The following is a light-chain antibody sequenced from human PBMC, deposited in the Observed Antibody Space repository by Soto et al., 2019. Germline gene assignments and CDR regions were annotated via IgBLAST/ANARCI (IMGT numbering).Light chain of an antibody. CDR1: QSISSW. CDR3: QQYNSYSRAT. Sequence: DIQMTQSPSTLSASVGDRVTITCRASQSISSWLAWYQQKPGKAPKLLIYDASSLKSGVPSRFSGSGSGKEFTLTISSLQPDDFATYYCQQYNSYSRATFGQGTKVEIK. CDR2: DAS. V-gene: IGKV1-5*01. J-gene: IGKJ1*01.